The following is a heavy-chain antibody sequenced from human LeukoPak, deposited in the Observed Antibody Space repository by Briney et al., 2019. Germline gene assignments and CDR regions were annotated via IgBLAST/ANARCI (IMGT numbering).Heavy chain of an antibody. Sequence: GSLRLSCAASGFTFSSYSMNWVRQAPGKGLEWVSSISSSSSYIYYADSVKGRFTISRDNAKNSLYLQMNSLRAEDTAVYYCARDPYGSGSYYMFWFDPWGQGTLVTVSS. CDR2: ISSSSSYI. V-gene: IGHV3-21*01. J-gene: IGHJ5*02. CDR3: ARDPYGSGSYYMFWFDP. D-gene: IGHD3-10*01. CDR1: GFTFSSYS.